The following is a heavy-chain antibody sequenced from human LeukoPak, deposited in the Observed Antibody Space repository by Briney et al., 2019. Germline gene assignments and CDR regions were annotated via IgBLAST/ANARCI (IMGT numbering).Heavy chain of an antibody. D-gene: IGHD3-22*01. CDR2: IYYSGST. J-gene: IGHJ3*02. CDR1: GGSISSYY. Sequence: KPSETLSLTCTVSGGSISSYYWSWIRQPPGKGLEWIGYIYYSGSTNYNPSLKSRVTISVDTSKNQFSLKLSSVTAADTAVYYCASPGSGYYYDSSGEEAFDIWGQGTMVTVSS. V-gene: IGHV4-59*08. CDR3: ASPGSGYYYDSSGEEAFDI.